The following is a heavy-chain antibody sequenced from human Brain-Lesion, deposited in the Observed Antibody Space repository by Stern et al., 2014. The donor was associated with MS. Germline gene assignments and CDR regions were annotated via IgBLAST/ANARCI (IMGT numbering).Heavy chain of an antibody. CDR1: GFTFSNSW. CDR2: ITRDGSTT. V-gene: IGHV3-74*02. Sequence: EVQLVESGGGLVQPGGSLRLSCAASGFTFSNSWMHWVRQAPGKGLVRVSRITRDGSTTTYAASVKGRFTISRDNAKNTLYLQMSSLRAEDTAVYYCTILSGPYDHWGQGTLVTVSS. D-gene: IGHD3-10*01. J-gene: IGHJ4*02. CDR3: TILSGPYDH.